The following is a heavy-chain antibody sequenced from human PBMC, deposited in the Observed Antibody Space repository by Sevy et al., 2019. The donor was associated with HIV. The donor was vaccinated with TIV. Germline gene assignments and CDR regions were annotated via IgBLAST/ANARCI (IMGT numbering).Heavy chain of an antibody. CDR3: ARESFVVVVAATRDYYYYGMDV. D-gene: IGHD2-15*01. CDR1: GGTFSSYA. J-gene: IGHJ6*02. V-gene: IGHV1-69*13. Sequence: ASVKFSCKASGGTFSSYAISWVRQAPGQGLEWMGGIIPIFGTANYAQKFQGRVTITADESTSTAYMELSSLRSEDTAVYYCARESFVVVVAATRDYYYYGMDVWGQGTTVTVSS. CDR2: IIPIFGTA.